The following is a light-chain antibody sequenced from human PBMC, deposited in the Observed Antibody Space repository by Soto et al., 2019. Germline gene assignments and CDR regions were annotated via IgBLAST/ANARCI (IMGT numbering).Light chain of an antibody. CDR3: SSYTSTSLPFV. CDR2: EVA. J-gene: IGLJ1*01. Sequence: QSVLTQPASVSGSPGQSITISCTGTSSDVGAYDYVSWYQQHPGTAPKLLIYEVAHRPSGVSSRFSGSKSGDTASLTISGLQAEDEADYYCSSYTSTSLPFVFGTGTKLTVL. CDR1: SSDVGAYDY. V-gene: IGLV2-14*01.